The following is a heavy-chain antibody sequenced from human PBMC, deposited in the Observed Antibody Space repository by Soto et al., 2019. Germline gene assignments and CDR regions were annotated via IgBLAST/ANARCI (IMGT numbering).Heavy chain of an antibody. V-gene: IGHV4-59*03. CDR2: VFHSGTT. J-gene: IGHJ5*02. CDR3: AGSISGDPWFDP. D-gene: IGHD2-21*01. Sequence: LSLTCTVSGGSMTSFYWSWIRQPPGKGLEWIGYVFHSGTTNYNPSLKSRVIISVYTSKNRFSLRLNSVTAADTAVYYCAGSISGDPWFDPWGQGTLVTVSS. CDR1: GGSMTSFY.